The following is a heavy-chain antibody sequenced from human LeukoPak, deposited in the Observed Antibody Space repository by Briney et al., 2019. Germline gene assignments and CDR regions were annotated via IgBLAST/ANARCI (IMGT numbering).Heavy chain of an antibody. D-gene: IGHD3-10*01. CDR2: ISSSSSYI. CDR1: RFTFSSYS. V-gene: IGHV3-21*01. Sequence: PGGSLRLSCAASRFTFSSYSMNWVRQAPGKGLEWVSSISSSSSYIYYADSVKGRFTISRDNAKNSLYLQMNSLRAEDTAVYYCARRLAREYYGSGTSSFDLWGRGTLVTVSS. CDR3: ARRLAREYYGSGTSSFDL. J-gene: IGHJ2*01.